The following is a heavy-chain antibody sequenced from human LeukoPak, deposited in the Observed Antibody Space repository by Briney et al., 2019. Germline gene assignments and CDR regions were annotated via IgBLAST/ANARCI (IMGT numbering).Heavy chain of an antibody. J-gene: IGHJ4*02. V-gene: IGHV1-24*01. CDR1: GYTLTELS. D-gene: IGHD3-22*01. CDR2: FDPEDGET. Sequence: GASVKVSCKVSGYTLTELSMHWVRQAPGKGLEWMGGFDPEDGETIYAQKFQGRVTMTEDTSTDTAYMELSSLRSEDTAVYYCARESYYDSSGYYYLFPFDYWGQGTLVTVSS. CDR3: ARESYYDSSGYYYLFPFDY.